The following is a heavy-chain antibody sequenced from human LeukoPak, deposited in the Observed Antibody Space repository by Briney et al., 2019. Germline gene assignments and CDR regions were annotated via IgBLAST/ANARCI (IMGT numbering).Heavy chain of an antibody. CDR2: ISAYNGNT. D-gene: IGHD5-12*01. V-gene: IGHV1-18*01. CDR3: ARGLKDKNGYSGYGPGWDYYHGMDV. J-gene: IGHJ6*02. Sequence: ASAKVSCKASGYTFTSYGISWVRQAPGQGLEWMGWISAYNGNTNYAQKLQGRVTMTRNTSISTAYMEPSSLRSEDTAVYYCARGLKDKNGYSGYGPGWDYYHGMDVWGQGTTVTVSS. CDR1: GYTFTSYG.